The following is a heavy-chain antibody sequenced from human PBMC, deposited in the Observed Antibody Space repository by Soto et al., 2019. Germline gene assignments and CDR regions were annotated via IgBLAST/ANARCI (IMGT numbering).Heavy chain of an antibody. CDR2: INHSGST. J-gene: IGHJ6*03. CDR1: GGSFSGYY. V-gene: IGHV4-34*01. Sequence: PSETLSLTCAVYGGSFSGYYWSWIRQPPGKGLEWIGGINHSGSTNYNPSLKSRVTISVDTSKNQFSLKLSSVTAADTAVYYCARGQTRYFDWLMFNYYYMDVWGKGTTVTVSS. D-gene: IGHD3-9*01. CDR3: ARGQTRYFDWLMFNYYYMDV.